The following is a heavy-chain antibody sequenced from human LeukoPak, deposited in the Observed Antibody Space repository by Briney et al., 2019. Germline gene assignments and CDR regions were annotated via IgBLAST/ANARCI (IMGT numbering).Heavy chain of an antibody. CDR2: IYHSGST. D-gene: IGHD3-10*01. Sequence: PSQTLSLTCAVSGGSISSGGYSWSWIRQPPGKGLEWIGYIYHSGSTYYNPSLKSRVTISVDRSKKQYSLKLSSVTAADTAVYYCARVGVRGVIEYYFDYWGQGTLVTVSS. CDR1: GGSISSGGYS. V-gene: IGHV4-30-2*01. J-gene: IGHJ4*02. CDR3: ARVGVRGVIEYYFDY.